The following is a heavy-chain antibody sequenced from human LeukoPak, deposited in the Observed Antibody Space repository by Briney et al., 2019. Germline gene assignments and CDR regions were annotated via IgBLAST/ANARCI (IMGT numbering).Heavy chain of an antibody. CDR3: ARDGYNFPNFDY. V-gene: IGHV4-39*07. Sequence: PSETLSLTCAVSGGSMRSNNYYWGWIRQPPGKGLEWIGSIYYSGSTYYNPSLKSRVTISVDTSKNQFSLKLSSVTAADTAVYYCARDGYNFPNFDYWGQGTLVTVSS. CDR1: GGSMRSNNYY. CDR2: IYYSGST. D-gene: IGHD5-24*01. J-gene: IGHJ4*02.